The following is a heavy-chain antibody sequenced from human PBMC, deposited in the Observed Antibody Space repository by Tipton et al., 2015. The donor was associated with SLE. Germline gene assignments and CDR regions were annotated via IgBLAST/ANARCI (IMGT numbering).Heavy chain of an antibody. CDR2: VFDTGST. J-gene: IGHJ5*02. D-gene: IGHD6-13*01. V-gene: IGHV4-59*01. CDR3: ARGGTPAAGYKWFDP. Sequence: CLWIRQPPGKGLEWIGYVFDTGSTRYNPSLRSRVTISLNKSKNQFSLRLTSVTAADTAVYYCARGGTPAAGYKWFDPWGQGTLVTVPS.